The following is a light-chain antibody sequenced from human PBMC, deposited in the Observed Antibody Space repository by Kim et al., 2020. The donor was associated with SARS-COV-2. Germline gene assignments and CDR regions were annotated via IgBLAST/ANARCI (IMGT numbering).Light chain of an antibody. CDR1: QSVSSN. J-gene: IGKJ1*01. CDR3: QQYKNWPPWT. CDR2: AAS. V-gene: IGKV3-15*01. Sequence: SPGARATLSCRASQSVSSNLAWYQQKPGQAPRLLIYAASTRATGIPVRFSGSGSGTEFTLTISSLQSEDFAVHYCQQYKNWPPWTFGQGTKVDIK.